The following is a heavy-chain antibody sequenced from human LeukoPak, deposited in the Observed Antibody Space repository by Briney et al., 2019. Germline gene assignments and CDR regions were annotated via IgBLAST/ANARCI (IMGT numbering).Heavy chain of an antibody. V-gene: IGHV6-1*01. Sequence: SQTLSLTCAISGDGVSSNSAAWTWIRQSPSRGLEWLGRTYYRSKWYNDYAVSLKSRISINPDASKNQFSLQLNSVTPEDTAVYYCTRANSAGWTDHWGPGTQVTVSS. CDR2: TYYRSKWYN. D-gene: IGHD6-19*01. CDR1: GDGVSSNSAA. CDR3: TRANSAGWTDH. J-gene: IGHJ4*02.